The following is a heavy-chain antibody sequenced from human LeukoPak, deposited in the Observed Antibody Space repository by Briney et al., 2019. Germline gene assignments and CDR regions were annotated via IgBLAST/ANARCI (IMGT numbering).Heavy chain of an antibody. D-gene: IGHD6-19*01. CDR1: GFTFSSYA. J-gene: IGHJ4*02. V-gene: IGHV3-30-3*01. CDR2: ISYDGSNK. Sequence: GRYLRLYCAASGFTFSSYAMHWVRQAPGKGLEWVAVISYDGSNKYYADSVKGRFTISRDDSKNTLYLQMNSLRAEDTAVYYCARDPRQYSSGWYYFDYWGQGTLVTVSS. CDR3: ARDPRQYSSGWYYFDY.